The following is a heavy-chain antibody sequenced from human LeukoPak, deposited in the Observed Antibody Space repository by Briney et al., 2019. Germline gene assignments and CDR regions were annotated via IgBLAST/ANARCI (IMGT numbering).Heavy chain of an antibody. Sequence: AGSLRLSCAASGFTFSSYSMNWVRQAPGKGLEWLSYISSGSRTIFYADSVKGRFTISRDNAKNSLFLQMNSLRAEDTAVYYCARESITGHRDFDYWGQGTLVTVSS. CDR1: GFTFSSYS. CDR2: ISSGSRTI. V-gene: IGHV3-48*01. D-gene: IGHD1-20*01. J-gene: IGHJ4*02. CDR3: ARESITGHRDFDY.